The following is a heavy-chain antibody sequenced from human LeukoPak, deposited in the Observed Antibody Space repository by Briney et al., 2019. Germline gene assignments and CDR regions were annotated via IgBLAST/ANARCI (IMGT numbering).Heavy chain of an antibody. Sequence: ASVKVSCKASGGTFSSYAISWVRQAPGQGLEWMGGIIPILGTANYAQKFQGRVTITTDESTSTAYMELSSLRSEDTAVYYCARGRPRNYYDSSGSPFDYWGQGTLVTVSS. D-gene: IGHD3-22*01. CDR1: GGTFSSYA. J-gene: IGHJ4*02. CDR2: IIPILGTA. CDR3: ARGRPRNYYDSSGSPFDY. V-gene: IGHV1-69*05.